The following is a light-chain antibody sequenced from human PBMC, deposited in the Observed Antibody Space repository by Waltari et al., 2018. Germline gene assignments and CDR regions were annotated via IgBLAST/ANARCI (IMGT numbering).Light chain of an antibody. CDR3: QQYNTWPT. V-gene: IGKV3-15*01. CDR2: GAS. CDR1: QSISRN. J-gene: IGKJ4*01. Sequence: EIVMTQSPVTLSVSPGERATLSCRASQSISRNFAGYQQKPGQSPRLLIHGASTRATGIPARFSGSGSGTDFTLTISSLQSEDFAVYFCQQYNTWPTFGGGTKVEIK.